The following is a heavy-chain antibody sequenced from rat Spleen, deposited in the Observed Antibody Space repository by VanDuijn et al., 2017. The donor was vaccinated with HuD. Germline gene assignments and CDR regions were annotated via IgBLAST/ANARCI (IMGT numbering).Heavy chain of an antibody. CDR3: ARAPGNGYVMDA. CDR1: GFSLTSYS. D-gene: IGHD5-1*01. J-gene: IGHJ4*01. V-gene: IGHV2-45*01. CDR2: MWRGGST. Sequence: QVQLMESGPGLVQPSETLSLTCTVSGFSLTSYSVHWVRQPPGKGLEWMGVMWRGGSTEYNSALKSGLSISRDTSKNHIFLKMNSLQSEDTATYHCARAPGNGYVMDAWGQGASVTVSS.